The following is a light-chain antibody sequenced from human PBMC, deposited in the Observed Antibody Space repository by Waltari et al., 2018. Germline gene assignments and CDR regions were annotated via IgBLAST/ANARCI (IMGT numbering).Light chain of an antibody. Sequence: QSVLTQPHSASGTPGQSVTISCSGGSSNISSNAVAWYRHFTGAAPKLLVSRNDQRPTASPERSSASKSGTSASQAIIGLQSEDESVYYCASWDDGLAGPVFGGVTSLPVL. CDR2: RND. J-gene: IGLJ2*01. CDR1: SSNISSNA. CDR3: ASWDDGLAGPV. V-gene: IGLV1-44*01.